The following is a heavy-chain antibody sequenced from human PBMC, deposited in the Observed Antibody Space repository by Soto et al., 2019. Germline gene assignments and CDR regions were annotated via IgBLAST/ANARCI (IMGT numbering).Heavy chain of an antibody. Sequence: GGSLRLSCAASGFTLSSYAMDWVLQAPGKGLEYVSGISSNGVGTYSANSVQGRFTISRDNSKNTVYLQMGSLRPEDMAVYYCARRARPDFYYMDVWGKGTTVTVSS. CDR3: ARRARPDFYYMDV. CDR1: GFTLSSYA. J-gene: IGHJ6*03. V-gene: IGHV3-64*01. CDR2: ISSNGVGT. D-gene: IGHD6-6*01.